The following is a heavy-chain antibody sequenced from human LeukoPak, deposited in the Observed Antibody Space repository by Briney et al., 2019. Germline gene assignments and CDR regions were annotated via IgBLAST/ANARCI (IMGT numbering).Heavy chain of an antibody. D-gene: IGHD6-13*01. J-gene: IGHJ4*02. V-gene: IGHV3-33*07. CDR2: IWYDGSNK. Sequence: ERSLRLSCAASGFTFGNYAMYWVRQAPGKGLEWVAIIWYDGSNKYYADSVKGRFTISRDNSENTVYLQMSSLRAEDTAVYYCARGGARQQLVENYFDYWGQGTLVTVSS. CDR1: GFTFGNYA. CDR3: ARGGARQQLVENYFDY.